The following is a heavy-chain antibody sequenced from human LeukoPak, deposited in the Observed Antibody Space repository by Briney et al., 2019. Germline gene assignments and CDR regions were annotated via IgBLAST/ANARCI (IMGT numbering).Heavy chain of an antibody. CDR1: GGSFSGYY. CDR2: INHSGST. Sequence: SETLSLTCAVYGGSFSGYYWSWIRQPPGKGLEWIGEINHSGSTNYNPSLKSRVTISVDTSKNQFSLKLSSVTAADTAVYYCARGQQLVRYYYGMDVWGQGTTVTVSS. CDR3: ARGQQLVRYYYGMDV. J-gene: IGHJ6*02. D-gene: IGHD6-13*01. V-gene: IGHV4-34*01.